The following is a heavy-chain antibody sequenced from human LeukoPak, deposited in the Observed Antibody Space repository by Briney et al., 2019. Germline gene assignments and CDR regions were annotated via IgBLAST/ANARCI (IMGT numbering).Heavy chain of an antibody. CDR2: INPSGGST. Sequence: GASVQVSCKASGYTFTSYYMHWVRQAPGQGLEWMGIINPSGGSTSYAQKFQGRVTMTRDTSTSTVYMELSSLRSEDTAVYYCARAAAAGDRLDYWGQGTLVTVYS. J-gene: IGHJ4*02. CDR3: ARAAAAGDRLDY. V-gene: IGHV1-46*01. D-gene: IGHD6-13*01. CDR1: GYTFTSYY.